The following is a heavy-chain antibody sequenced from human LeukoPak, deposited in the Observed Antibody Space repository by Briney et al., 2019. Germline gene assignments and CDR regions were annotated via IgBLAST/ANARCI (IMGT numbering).Heavy chain of an antibody. J-gene: IGHJ6*02. CDR1: GYTFTSYY. CDR2: INPSGGST. CDR3: ARGHVDTAMVTYYYGMDV. D-gene: IGHD5-18*01. V-gene: IGHV1-46*01. Sequence: ASVKVSCKASGYTFTSYYMHWVRQAPGQGLEWMGIINPSGGSTSYAQKFQGRVTMTRDTSTSTVYMELSSLRSEDTAVYYCARGHVDTAMVTYYYGMDVWGQGTTVTVSS.